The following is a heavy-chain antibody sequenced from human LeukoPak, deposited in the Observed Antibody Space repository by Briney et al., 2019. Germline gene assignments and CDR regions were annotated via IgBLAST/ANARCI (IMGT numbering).Heavy chain of an antibody. CDR1: GASMSSGSYY. D-gene: IGHD2-15*01. Sequence: PSETLSLTCTVSGASMSSGSYYWSWIRQSAGKGLEWIGYIYYSGSTNYNPSLKSRVTISVDTSKNQFSLKLSSVTAADTAVYYCARGVGCCSGGSCYYSGGFDPWGQGTLVTVSS. V-gene: IGHV4-61*10. CDR3: ARGVGCCSGGSCYYSGGFDP. J-gene: IGHJ5*02. CDR2: IYYSGST.